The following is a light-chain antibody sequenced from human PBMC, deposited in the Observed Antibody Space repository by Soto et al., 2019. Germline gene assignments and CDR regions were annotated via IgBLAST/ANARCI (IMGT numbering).Light chain of an antibody. V-gene: IGLV2-8*01. CDR1: SSDIGDYNH. J-gene: IGLJ3*02. CDR2: EVT. Sequence: QSALTQPPSASGSPGQSVTISCTGTSSDIGDYNHVSWYQRHPGKAPKLVIYEVTKRPSGVPDRFSGSKSGNTASLTVSGLQAEDEADFYCSSYVGSNSLWVFGGGTQLTVL. CDR3: SSYVGSNSLWV.